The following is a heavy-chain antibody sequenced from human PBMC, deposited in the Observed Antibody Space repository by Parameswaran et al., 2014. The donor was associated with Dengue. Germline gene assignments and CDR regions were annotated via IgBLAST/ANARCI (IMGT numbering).Heavy chain of an antibody. V-gene: IGHV5-10-1*01. J-gene: IGHJ5*02. Sequence: VRQMPGKGLEWMGRIDPSDSYTNYSPSFQGHVTISADKSISTAYLQWSSLKASDTAMYYCARTNYGDYVGVDPWGQGTLVTVSS. CDR2: IDPSDSYT. D-gene: IGHD4-17*01. CDR3: ARTNYGDYVGVDP.